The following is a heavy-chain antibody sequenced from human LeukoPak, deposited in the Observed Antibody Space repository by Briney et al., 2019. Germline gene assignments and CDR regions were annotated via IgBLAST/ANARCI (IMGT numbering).Heavy chain of an antibody. CDR1: GYSISSDYY. CDR2: IYHSGST. V-gene: IGHV4-38-2*02. J-gene: IGHJ4*02. CDR3: ARGIGEGLLWFGEFLDY. D-gene: IGHD3-10*01. Sequence: PSDTLSLTCTVSGYSISSDYYWGWIRQPPGKGLECIGSIYHSGSTYYNPSLKSRVSISVDTSKIQFSLKLSSVTAADTAVYYCARGIGEGLLWFGEFLDYWGQGTLVTVSS.